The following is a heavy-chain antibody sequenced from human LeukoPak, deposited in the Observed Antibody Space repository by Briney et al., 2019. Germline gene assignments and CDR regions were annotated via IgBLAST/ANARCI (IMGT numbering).Heavy chain of an antibody. D-gene: IGHD3-9*01. V-gene: IGHV4-39*07. CDR1: GGSISSGDYY. CDR2: INHSGST. J-gene: IGHJ4*02. Sequence: SETLSLTCTVSGGSISSGDYYWSWIRQPPGKGLEWIGEINHSGSTNYNPSLKSRVTISVDTSKNQFSLKLSSVTAADTAVYYCARSVYDILTGYYYVGYWGQGTLVTVSS. CDR3: ARSVYDILTGYYYVGY.